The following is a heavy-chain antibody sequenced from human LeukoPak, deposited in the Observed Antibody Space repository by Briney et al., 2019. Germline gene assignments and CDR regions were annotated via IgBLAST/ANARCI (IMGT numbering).Heavy chain of an antibody. V-gene: IGHV3-7*04. CDR1: GFTFSRYW. D-gene: IGHD5-18*01. CDR3: ARAGMETDPLDYYYYMDV. CDR2: IKQDGSEK. J-gene: IGHJ6*03. Sequence: GGSLRLSCAASGFTFSRYWRTWVRQAPGKGLEWVANIKQDGSEKYYVDSVKGRFTISRDNAKNSLYLQMNSLRAEDTAVYYCARAGMETDPLDYYYYMDVWGKGTTVTVSS.